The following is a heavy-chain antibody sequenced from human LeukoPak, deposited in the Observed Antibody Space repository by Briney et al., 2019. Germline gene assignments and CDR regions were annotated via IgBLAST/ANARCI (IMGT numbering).Heavy chain of an antibody. CDR2: IYYSGST. V-gene: IGHV4-59*01. D-gene: IGHD3-3*01. CDR3: ARDSYDFWSGSYYYMDV. CDR1: GGSISSYY. Sequence: PSETLSLTCTVSGGSISSYYWSWIRQPPGKGLEWVGYIYYSGSTNYNPSLKSRVTISVDTSKNQFSLKLSSVTAADTAVYYCARDSYDFWSGSYYYMDVWGKGTTVTVSS. J-gene: IGHJ6*03.